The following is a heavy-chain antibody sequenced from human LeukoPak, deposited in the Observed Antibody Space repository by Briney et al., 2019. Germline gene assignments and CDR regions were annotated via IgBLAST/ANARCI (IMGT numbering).Heavy chain of an antibody. V-gene: IGHV3-13*01. CDR3: ARAAGAGPFDY. J-gene: IGHJ4*02. CDR1: GFTSSSYD. Sequence: GESLRLSCAASGFTSSSYDMHWVRQATGKGLEWVSAIGTAGDTYYPGSVKGRFTISRENAKNSLYLQMNSLRAGDTAVYYCARAAGAGPFDYWGQGTLVTVSS. D-gene: IGHD1-26*01. CDR2: IGTAGDT.